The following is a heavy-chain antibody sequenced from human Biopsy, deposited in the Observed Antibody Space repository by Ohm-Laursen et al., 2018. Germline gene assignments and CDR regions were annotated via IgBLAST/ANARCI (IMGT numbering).Heavy chain of an antibody. CDR2: INPGGNST. D-gene: IGHD6-6*01. CDR3: VLASFDS. Sequence: GSSVKVSCKASGYTFTTYYIHWVRQAPGQGLERMGIINPGGNSTAYTQNFQGRVTMTWDTSTTTVYMELSSLRSEDTAVYYCVLASFDSWAKGTLVTVSS. J-gene: IGHJ4*02. V-gene: IGHV1-46*01. CDR1: GYTFTTYY.